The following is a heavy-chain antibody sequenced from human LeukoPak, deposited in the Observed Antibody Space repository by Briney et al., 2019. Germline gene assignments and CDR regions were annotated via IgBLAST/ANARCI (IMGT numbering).Heavy chain of an antibody. V-gene: IGHV1-69*04. CDR1: GYTFTGYY. J-gene: IGHJ4*02. CDR2: IIPILGIA. CDR3: ARDLYYYDSXGYXRY. D-gene: IGHD3-22*01. Sequence: ASVKVSCKASGYTFTGYYMHWVRQAPGQGLEWMGRIIPILGIANYAQKFQGRVTITADKSTSTTYMELSSLRSEDTAVYYCARDLYYYDSXGYXRYWGQGTLVTVSS.